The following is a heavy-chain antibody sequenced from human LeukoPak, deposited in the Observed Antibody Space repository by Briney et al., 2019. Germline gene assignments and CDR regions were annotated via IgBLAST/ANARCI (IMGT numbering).Heavy chain of an antibody. Sequence: PGGSLRLSCAASGFTFSTYGMHWVRQAPGKGLEWVAFIRYDGSNKYYADSVKGRFTISRDNSKNTLYLQMNSLRTEDTAVYYCAKDNYGSGSYDGNWFDPWGQGTLVTVSS. CDR1: GFTFSTYG. J-gene: IGHJ5*02. CDR3: AKDNYGSGSYDGNWFDP. D-gene: IGHD3-10*01. CDR2: IRYDGSNK. V-gene: IGHV3-30*02.